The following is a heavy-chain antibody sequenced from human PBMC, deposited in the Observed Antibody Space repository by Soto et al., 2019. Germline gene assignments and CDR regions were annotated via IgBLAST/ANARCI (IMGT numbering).Heavy chain of an antibody. V-gene: IGHV4-34*01. CDR2: INHSGST. J-gene: IGHJ4*02. Sequence: PSETLSLTCAVYGGSFSGYYWSWIRQPPGKGLEWIGEINHSGSTNYNPSLKSRVTISVDTSKNQFSLKLSSVTAADTAVYYCARGSGDIVATIFDYWGQGTLVTVS. CDR1: GGSFSGYY. D-gene: IGHD5-12*01. CDR3: ARGSGDIVATIFDY.